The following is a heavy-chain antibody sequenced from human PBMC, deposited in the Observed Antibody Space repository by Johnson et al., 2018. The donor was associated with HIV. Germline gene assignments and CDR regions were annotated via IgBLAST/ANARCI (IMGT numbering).Heavy chain of an antibody. Sequence: VQLVESGGGLVQPGGSLRLSCAASGFTFSSYWMSWVRQAPGKGLEWVANIKQDGSEKYYVDSVRGRFTLSRDNAKNSLYLQMNSLRAEDTAVYYCADCVEQWLVWNAFDIWGQGTMVTVSS. CDR3: ADCVEQWLVWNAFDI. D-gene: IGHD6-19*01. V-gene: IGHV3-7*05. J-gene: IGHJ3*02. CDR1: GFTFSSYW. CDR2: IKQDGSEK.